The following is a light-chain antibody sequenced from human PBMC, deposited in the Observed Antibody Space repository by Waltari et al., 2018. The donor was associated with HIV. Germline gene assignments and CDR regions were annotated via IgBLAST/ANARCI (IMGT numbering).Light chain of an antibody. CDR2: DVN. J-gene: IGLJ3*02. Sequence: QSALTQSRSVSGSPGQSVTISCTGTSSDVGGYKYVSWYQQHPGKVPKLMIYDVNKRPAGFPDRFSASKSANTASLTISGLQAEDEADYYCCSYAGSYTWVFGGGTKLTVL. CDR1: SSDVGGYKY. CDR3: CSYAGSYTWV. V-gene: IGLV2-11*01.